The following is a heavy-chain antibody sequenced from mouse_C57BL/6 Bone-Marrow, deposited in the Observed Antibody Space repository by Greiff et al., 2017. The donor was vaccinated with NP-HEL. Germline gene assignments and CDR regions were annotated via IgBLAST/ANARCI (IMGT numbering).Heavy chain of an antibody. Sequence: VQLQQSGAELARPGASVKLSCKASGYTFTSYGISWVKQRTGQGLEWIGEIYPRSGNTYYNEKFKGKATLTADKSSSTAYIELRRLTSEDSAVYFGARGDYGNWYYFDYWGQGTTLTVSS. D-gene: IGHD2-1*01. J-gene: IGHJ2*01. CDR1: GYTFTSYG. CDR2: IYPRSGNT. V-gene: IGHV1-81*01. CDR3: ARGDYGNWYYFDY.